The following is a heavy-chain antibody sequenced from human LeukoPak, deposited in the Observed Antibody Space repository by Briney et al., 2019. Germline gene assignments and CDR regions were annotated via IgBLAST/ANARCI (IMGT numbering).Heavy chain of an antibody. V-gene: IGHV3-53*04. Sequence: GGSLRLSCAASGFTVSSNYMSWVRQAPGKGREWVSVIYSGGSTYYADSVKGRFTISRHNSKNTLYLQMNSLRAEDTAVYYCARVPYGDYADYWGQGTLVTVSS. CDR2: IYSGGST. CDR1: GFTVSSNY. D-gene: IGHD4-17*01. CDR3: ARVPYGDYADY. J-gene: IGHJ4*02.